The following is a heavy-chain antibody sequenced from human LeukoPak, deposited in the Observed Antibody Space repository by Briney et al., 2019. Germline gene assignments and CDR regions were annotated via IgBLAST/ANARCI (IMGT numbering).Heavy chain of an antibody. Sequence: ASVKVSCKASGYTFTGYGISWVRQAPGQGLEWMGWISAYNGNTNYAQKLQGRVTMTTDTSTSTAYMELRSLRSDDTAVYYCARGIAVAALSPNEDFDYWGQGTLVTVSS. J-gene: IGHJ4*02. CDR1: GYTFTGYG. V-gene: IGHV1-18*01. CDR2: ISAYNGNT. D-gene: IGHD6-19*01. CDR3: ARGIAVAALSPNEDFDY.